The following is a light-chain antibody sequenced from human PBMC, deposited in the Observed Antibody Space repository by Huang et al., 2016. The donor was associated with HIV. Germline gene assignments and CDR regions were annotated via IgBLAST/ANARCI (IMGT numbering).Light chain of an antibody. V-gene: IGKV1-39*01. CDR1: QNINRY. CDR3: QQSARTPRT. J-gene: IGKJ2*01. Sequence: DIQITQSPSSLSASVGDRVNITCRASQNINRYLNWYQQRPGEAPKLLIHGASSLQSRVLSRLTGSGSGTDFTLTISSLQPEDSATYYCQQSARTPRTFGQGTKLEI. CDR2: GAS.